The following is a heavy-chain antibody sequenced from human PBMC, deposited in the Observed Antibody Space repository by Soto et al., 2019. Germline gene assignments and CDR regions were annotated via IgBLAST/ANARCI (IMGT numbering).Heavy chain of an antibody. CDR2: ISTYNGNT. CDR1: GYTFSRSG. V-gene: IGHV1-18*01. J-gene: IGHJ5*02. Sequence: ASVKVSCKASGYTFSRSGISWVRQAPGQGLEWMGWISTYNGNTNYAQKLQGRVTMTTDTSTSTAYMELRSLRSDDTAVYYCARGLLATIQRLGFDPWGQRALVTVSS. CDR3: ARGLLATIQRLGFDP. D-gene: IGHD5-12*01.